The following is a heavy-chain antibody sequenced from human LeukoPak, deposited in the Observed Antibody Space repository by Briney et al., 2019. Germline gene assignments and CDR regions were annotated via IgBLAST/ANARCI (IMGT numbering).Heavy chain of an antibody. J-gene: IGHJ6*02. CDR1: GXTFSDYY. V-gene: IGHV3-43*02. D-gene: IGHD3-22*01. CDR3: AKDRDISGYYPSYYYYGMDV. Sequence: GGSLRLSCAASGXTFSDYYVGWIRQAPGKGLEWVSLISGDGGSTYYADSVKGRFTISRDNSKNSLYLQMNSLRTEDTALYYCAKDRDISGYYPSYYYYGMDVWGQGTTVTVSS. CDR2: ISGDGGST.